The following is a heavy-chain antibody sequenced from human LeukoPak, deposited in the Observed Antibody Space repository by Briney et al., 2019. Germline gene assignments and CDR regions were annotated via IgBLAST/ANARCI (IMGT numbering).Heavy chain of an antibody. J-gene: IGHJ5*02. CDR3: AGGTSGTTFKTHQNWIDP. CDR2: MNPNSGGT. D-gene: IGHD4-17*01. V-gene: IGHV1-8*01. Sequence: GPVKVSCKASGYTFTSYDINWARQATGQGLEWMGWMNPNSGGTDYAQRFQDRVTMSRDPSTSTAYMELSRLRSDDTAVYYCAGGTSGTTFKTHQNWIDPWGQGTLVTVSS. CDR1: GYTFTSYD.